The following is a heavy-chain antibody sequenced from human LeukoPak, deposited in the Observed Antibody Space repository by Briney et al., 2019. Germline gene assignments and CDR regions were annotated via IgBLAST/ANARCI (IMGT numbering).Heavy chain of an antibody. D-gene: IGHD5-18*01. CDR2: IQYDGSNK. CDR3: ARSSVDTARVDY. Sequence: PGGSLRLSCAASRFSFSSYGMHWVRQAPGKGLEWVAFIQYDGSNKYYADSVKGRFTISRDNSKNTLYLQMNSLRVEDTAVYYCARSSVDTARVDYWGQGTLVTVSS. CDR1: RFSFSSYG. J-gene: IGHJ4*02. V-gene: IGHV3-30*02.